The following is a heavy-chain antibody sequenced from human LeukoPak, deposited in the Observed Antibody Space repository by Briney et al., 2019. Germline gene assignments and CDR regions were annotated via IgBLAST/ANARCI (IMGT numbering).Heavy chain of an antibody. J-gene: IGHJ4*02. CDR2: ISYDGSNK. D-gene: IGHD6-13*01. CDR1: GFTFSSYG. Sequence: GGSLRLSCAASGFTFSSYGMHWVRQAPGKGLEWVAVISYDGSNKYYADSVKGRFTISRGNSKNTLYLQMNSLRAEDTAVYYCAKLAAAGDYWGQGTLVTVSS. CDR3: AKLAAAGDY. V-gene: IGHV3-30*18.